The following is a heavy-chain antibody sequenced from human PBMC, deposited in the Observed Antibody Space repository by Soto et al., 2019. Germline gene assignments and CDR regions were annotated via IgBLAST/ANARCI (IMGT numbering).Heavy chain of an antibody. J-gene: IGHJ6*03. CDR3: ARRGPWSGSYYYMDV. D-gene: IGHD3-3*01. CDR2: LSSDGSTT. CDR1: GLTFSSSW. V-gene: IGHV3-74*03. Sequence: GGSLRLSCAASGLTFSSSWMTWVRQAPGKGLVWVSRLSSDGSTTTYADSVKGRFTISRDNAENTLYLQMNSLRAEDTAVYFCARRGPWSGSYYYMDVWGKGTAVTVSS.